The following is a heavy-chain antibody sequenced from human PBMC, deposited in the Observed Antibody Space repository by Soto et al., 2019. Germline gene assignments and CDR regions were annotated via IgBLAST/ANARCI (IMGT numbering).Heavy chain of an antibody. CDR2: IHTAGGT. V-gene: IGHV3-53*02. Sequence: EVQLVETGGGLIQPGGSLRLSCAASGFTVSNTYMTWVRQPPGKGLECVSVIHTAGGTNYADSVKGRFIISRDNSKNTLYLQMNSLRAEDTAVYYCARALPVAKGGFDPWGQGTLVTVSS. CDR3: ARALPVAKGGFDP. J-gene: IGHJ5*02. CDR1: GFTVSNTY. D-gene: IGHD2-2*01.